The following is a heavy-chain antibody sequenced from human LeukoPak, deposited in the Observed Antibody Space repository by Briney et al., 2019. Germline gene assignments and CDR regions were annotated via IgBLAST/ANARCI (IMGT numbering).Heavy chain of an antibody. D-gene: IGHD6-6*01. CDR1: GYTFTGYY. V-gene: IGHV1-2*02. J-gene: IGHJ4*02. CDR3: ARALGVAARPGDY. CDR2: INPNSGDT. Sequence: ASVKVSCKASGYTFTGYYMHWVRQAPGQGLEWMGWINPNSGDTNYAQKFQGRVTMTRDTSISTAYMELSRLRSDDTAVYYCARALGVAARPGDYWGQGTLVTVSS.